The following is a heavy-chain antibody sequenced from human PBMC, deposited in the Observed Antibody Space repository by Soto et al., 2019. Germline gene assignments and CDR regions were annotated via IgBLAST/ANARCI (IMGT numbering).Heavy chain of an antibody. CDR2: IHYSGSA. V-gene: IGHV4-59*01. D-gene: IGHD5-18*01. CDR3: ARAHSSGYVFLGY. CDR1: GDSISSYF. J-gene: IGHJ4*02. Sequence: PSETLSLTCSVSGDSISSYFWIWIRQPPGKGLEWIGYIHYSGSANYSPSLKSRVTISVDTSRNQFSLKLSSVTAADTAVYYCARAHSSGYVFLGYWGQGTLVTVSS.